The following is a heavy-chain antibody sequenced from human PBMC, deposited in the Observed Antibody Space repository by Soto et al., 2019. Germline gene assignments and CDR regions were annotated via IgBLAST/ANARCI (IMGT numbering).Heavy chain of an antibody. D-gene: IGHD6-19*01. CDR2: ISSSSSYI. V-gene: IGHV3-21*01. J-gene: IGHJ3*02. Sequence: GGSLRLSCAASGFTFSSYSMNWVRQAPGKGLEWVSSISSSSSYIYYADSVKGRFTISRDNAKNSLYLQMNSLRAEDTAVYYCAPSGWNRGRVAFDIWGQGTMVTVSS. CDR3: APSGWNRGRVAFDI. CDR1: GFTFSSYS.